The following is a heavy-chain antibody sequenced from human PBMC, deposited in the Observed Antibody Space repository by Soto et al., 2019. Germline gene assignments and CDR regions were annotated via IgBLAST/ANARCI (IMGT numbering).Heavy chain of an antibody. J-gene: IGHJ5*02. CDR2: IYVTGAV. CDR3: ARLRIATNNYKWLDP. CDR1: GAALNSGNYY. D-gene: IGHD2-21*01. Sequence: SETLSLTCSVSGAALNSGNYYWSWIRQVPGKGLEWIGHIYVTGAVDYNPSLRDRITISQDTSERQFSLNLRLVTAADTAVYYCARLRIATNNYKWLDPWGQGTLVTV. V-gene: IGHV4-31*03.